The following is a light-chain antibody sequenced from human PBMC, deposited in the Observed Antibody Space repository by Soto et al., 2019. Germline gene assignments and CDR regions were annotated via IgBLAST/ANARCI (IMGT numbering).Light chain of an antibody. CDR2: DVS. V-gene: IGLV2-14*03. Sequence: QSVLTQPASVSGSPGQSITISCTGTSSDVGGYNYVSWYLQHPGKAPKLMIYDVSNRPSGVSNRFSGSKSGNTASLTISGLQAEDEADYYCCSYTSSSTPVVFGGGTKLTVL. CDR1: SSDVGGYNY. J-gene: IGLJ2*01. CDR3: CSYTSSSTPVV.